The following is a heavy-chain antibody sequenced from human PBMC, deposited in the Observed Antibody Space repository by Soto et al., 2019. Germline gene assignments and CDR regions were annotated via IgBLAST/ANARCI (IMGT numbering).Heavy chain of an antibody. Sequence: EVQLVESGGGLVQPGGSLRLSCAVSGFTFSDYYIDWVRQAPGKGLEWVGRIRNKANSYTTEYAASVKGRFTISRDDSKTSVYLQMNILKSEDTAVYYCARGHSSGYAPIDYWGQGTLVTVSS. CDR1: GFTFSDYY. CDR2: IRNKANSYTT. J-gene: IGHJ4*02. CDR3: ARGHSSGYAPIDY. D-gene: IGHD3-22*01. V-gene: IGHV3-72*01.